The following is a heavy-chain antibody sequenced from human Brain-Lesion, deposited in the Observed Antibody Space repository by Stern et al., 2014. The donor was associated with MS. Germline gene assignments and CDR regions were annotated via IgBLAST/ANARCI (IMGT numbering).Heavy chain of an antibody. Sequence: QVQLVQSGPGLVKPSQTLSLTCTVSGGSISSGSDYWSWLRQPVGKGLEWIGRIHPSGSAFYTPSLKSRVTISTDTSMNQFSLKLNSATAADTAIYYCASGYRIFDYWGQGILVTVSS. CDR1: GGSISSGSDY. V-gene: IGHV4-61*02. D-gene: IGHD5-18*01. J-gene: IGHJ4*02. CDR3: ASGYRIFDY. CDR2: IHPSGSA.